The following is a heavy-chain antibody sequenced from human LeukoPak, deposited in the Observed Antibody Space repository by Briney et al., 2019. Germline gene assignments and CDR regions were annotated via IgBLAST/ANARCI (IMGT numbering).Heavy chain of an antibody. CDR2: IYIGGST. Sequence: GGSLRLSCAASGFTVSSNYMSWVRQAPGKGLEWVSVIYIGGSTYYADSVKGRFTISRDNAKNSLYLQVNSLRAEDTAVFYCAREATGTTAAFDMWGQGTMVTVSS. CDR3: AREATGTTAAFDM. J-gene: IGHJ3*02. CDR1: GFTVSSNY. D-gene: IGHD2/OR15-2a*01. V-gene: IGHV3-53*01.